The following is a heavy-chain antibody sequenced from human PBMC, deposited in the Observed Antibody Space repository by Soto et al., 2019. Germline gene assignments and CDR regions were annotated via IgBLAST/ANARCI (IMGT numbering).Heavy chain of an antibody. V-gene: IGHV4-30-2*01. CDR3: ASGPYDYYGMDV. Sequence: LQGSGSGLVKPSQTLSLTCAVSGGSISSGGYSWSWIRQPPGKGLEWIGYIYHSGSTYYNPSLKSRVTISVDRSKNQFSLKLSSVTAADTAVYYCASGPYDYYGMDVWGQGTKVTV. CDR1: GGSISSGGYS. CDR2: IYHSGST. D-gene: IGHD2-8*01. J-gene: IGHJ6*02.